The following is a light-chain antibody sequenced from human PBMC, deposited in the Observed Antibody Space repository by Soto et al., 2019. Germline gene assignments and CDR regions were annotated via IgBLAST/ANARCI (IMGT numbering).Light chain of an antibody. CDR2: DVS. CDR1: QDIRGA. V-gene: IGKV1-13*02. CDR3: QQFNSYPIT. Sequence: AIQVTQSPSSLSASVGDRVTITCWASQDIRGALAWYQQKPGKAPKLLIYDVSTLESGVPSRFSGSGSGTEFTLTISSLQPEDFGTYYCQQFNSYPITFGHGTRLEIK. J-gene: IGKJ5*01.